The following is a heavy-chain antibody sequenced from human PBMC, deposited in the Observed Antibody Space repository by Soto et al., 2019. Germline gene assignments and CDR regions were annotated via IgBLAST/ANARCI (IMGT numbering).Heavy chain of an antibody. CDR2: VNPLVSMS. CDR3: ASSYGSGYRAFDY. D-gene: IGHD3-10*01. V-gene: IGHV1-69*02. CDR1: GDTFNFYS. J-gene: IGHJ4*02. Sequence: QVQLVQSGAEVKRPGSSVKVSCKASGDTFNFYSINWVRQAPGLGLELMGRVNPLVSMSNYAQKFQGRGTMTADKSTSTAYMELSSLRSEDTAIYYCASSYGSGYRAFDYWGQGALVTVPS.